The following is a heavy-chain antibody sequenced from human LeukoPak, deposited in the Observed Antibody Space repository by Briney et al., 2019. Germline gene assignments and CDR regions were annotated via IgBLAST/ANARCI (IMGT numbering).Heavy chain of an antibody. J-gene: IGHJ6*04. CDR3: ARDSGGDLMPAAMSYYYYGMDV. V-gene: IGHV1-18*04. D-gene: IGHD2-2*01. Sequence: GASVELSCKASGYTFTSYGISWVRQAPGQGLEWMGWISAYNGNTNYAQKLQGRVTMTTDTSTSTAYMELRSLRSDDTAVYYCARDSGGDLMPAAMSYYYYGMDVWGKGTTVTVSS. CDR2: ISAYNGNT. CDR1: GYTFTSYG.